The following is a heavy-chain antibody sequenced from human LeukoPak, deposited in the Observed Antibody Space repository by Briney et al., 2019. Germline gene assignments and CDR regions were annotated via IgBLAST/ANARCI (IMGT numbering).Heavy chain of an antibody. CDR3: ARDRDYYDSSGYPDY. V-gene: IGHV3-21*01. CDR2: VSSSSSYI. Sequence: GGSLRLSCAASGFTFSSYSMNWVRQAPGKGPEWVSSVSSSSSYIYYADSVKGRFTISRDNAKNSLYLQMNSLRAEDTAVYYCARDRDYYDSSGYPDYWGQGTLVTVSS. CDR1: GFTFSSYS. D-gene: IGHD3-22*01. J-gene: IGHJ4*02.